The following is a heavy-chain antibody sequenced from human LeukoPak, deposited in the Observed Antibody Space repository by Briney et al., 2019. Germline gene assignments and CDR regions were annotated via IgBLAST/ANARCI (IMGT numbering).Heavy chain of an antibody. D-gene: IGHD2-21*02. Sequence: GGSLRLSCAVSGFSYTNYWMHWVRQDPGKGLVWVSYISSDGSVTKYADSVKGRFTISRDNAVNTLYLQMNSLRVEDTAVYYCVRGSLRLPRSTPDYWGQGTLVTVSS. CDR1: GFSYTNYW. CDR3: VRGSLRLPRSTPDY. V-gene: IGHV3-74*03. CDR2: ISSDGSVT. J-gene: IGHJ4*02.